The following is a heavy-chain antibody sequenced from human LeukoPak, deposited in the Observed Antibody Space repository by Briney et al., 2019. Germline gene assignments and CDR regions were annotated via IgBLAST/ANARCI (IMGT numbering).Heavy chain of an antibody. D-gene: IGHD3-22*01. V-gene: IGHV1-2*02. J-gene: IGHJ3*02. CDR2: INPNSGGT. CDR1: GYTFTGYY. Sequence: ASVKVSCKASGYTFTGYYMHWVRQAPGQGLEWMGWINPNSGGTNYAQKFQGRVTMTRDTSISTAYMELSRLRSGDTAVYYCARKDYSSGNYDHDGFDIWGQGTMVTVSS. CDR3: ARKDYSSGNYDHDGFDI.